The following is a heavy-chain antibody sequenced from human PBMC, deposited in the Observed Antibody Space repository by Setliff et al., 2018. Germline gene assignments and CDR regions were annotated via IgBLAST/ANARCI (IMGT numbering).Heavy chain of an antibody. CDR2: IIPIFGTK. D-gene: IGHD5-12*01. V-gene: IGHV1-69*13. J-gene: IGHJ4*02. CDR3: ASDSIYQRRPSLDN. CDR1: GYNFAESI. Sequence: SVKVSCKASGYNFAESIVSWVRQAPGQGLEWMGRIIPIFGTKSIAQKFQGRVTITADDSTSTIDMHLTSLTSEDTAVYYCASDSIYQRRPSLDNWGQGTLVTVSS.